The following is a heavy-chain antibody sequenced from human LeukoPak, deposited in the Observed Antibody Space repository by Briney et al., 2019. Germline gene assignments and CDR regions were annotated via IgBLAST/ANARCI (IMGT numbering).Heavy chain of an antibody. CDR2: IRSKAYGGTT. CDR1: GFTFGDYA. CDR3: YCGMHGSGSYYSHYYYGMDV. D-gene: IGHD3-10*01. V-gene: IGHV3-49*03. J-gene: IGHJ6*02. Sequence: GGSLRLSCTASGFTFGDYAMSWFRQAPGKGLEWVGFIRSKAYGGTTEYAASVKGRFTISRDDSKSIAYLQMNSLKTEDTAVYYGYCGMHGSGSYYSHYYYGMDVWGQGTTVTVSS.